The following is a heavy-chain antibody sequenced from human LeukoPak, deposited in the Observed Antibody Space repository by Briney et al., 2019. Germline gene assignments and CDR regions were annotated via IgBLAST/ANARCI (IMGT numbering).Heavy chain of an antibody. CDR1: GGSISSYY. CDR2: IYYSGST. D-gene: IGHD5-24*01. V-gene: IGHV4-59*08. Sequence: SETLSLTCTVSGGSISSYYWSWIRQPPGKGLEWIGYIYYSGSTNYNPSLKSRVTISVDTSKNQFSLKLSSVTAADTAVYYCARADEIHYYGMDVWGQGTTVTVSS. CDR3: ARADEIHYYGMDV. J-gene: IGHJ6*02.